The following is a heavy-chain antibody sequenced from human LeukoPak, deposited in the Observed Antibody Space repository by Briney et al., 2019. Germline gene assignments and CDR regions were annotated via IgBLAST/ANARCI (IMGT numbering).Heavy chain of an antibody. Sequence: PSETVSLTCTVSGGSISGGGYSWSWIRQHPGKGLEWIGYIYYSGSTYYNPSLKSRVTISVDTSKNQFSLKLSSVTAADTAVYYCAGYIQSKDAFDIWGQGTMATVSS. CDR2: IYYSGST. D-gene: IGHD5-24*01. CDR1: GGSISGGGYS. J-gene: IGHJ3*02. CDR3: AGYIQSKDAFDI. V-gene: IGHV4-31*03.